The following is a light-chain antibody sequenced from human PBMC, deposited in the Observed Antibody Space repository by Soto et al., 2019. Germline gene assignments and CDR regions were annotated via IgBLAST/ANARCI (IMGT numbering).Light chain of an antibody. CDR3: QQRSDWPLT. CDR1: QSVSSSY. V-gene: IGKV3D-20*02. Sequence: EIVFTQSPCTLSLSPLERSTLSCGASQSVSSSYLAWYQQKPGQAPRLLIYGASSRATGIPDRFSGSGSGADFTLTISRLEPEDFAVYYCQQRSDWPLTFGGGTKVDI. J-gene: IGKJ4*01. CDR2: GAS.